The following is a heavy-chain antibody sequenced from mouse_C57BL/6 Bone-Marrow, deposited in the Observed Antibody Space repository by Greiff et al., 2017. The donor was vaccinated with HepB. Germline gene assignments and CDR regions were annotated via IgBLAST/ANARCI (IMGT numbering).Heavy chain of an antibody. V-gene: IGHV5-12*01. CDR1: GFTFSDYY. Sequence: EVHLVESGGGLVQPGGSLKLSCAASGFTFSDYYMYWVRQTPEKRLEWVAYISNGGGSTYYPDTVKGRFTLSRDNAKNTLYLQMSRLKSEDTAMYYCARLPGDYWGQGTSVTVSS. J-gene: IGHJ4*01. CDR2: ISNGGGST. CDR3: ARLPGDY.